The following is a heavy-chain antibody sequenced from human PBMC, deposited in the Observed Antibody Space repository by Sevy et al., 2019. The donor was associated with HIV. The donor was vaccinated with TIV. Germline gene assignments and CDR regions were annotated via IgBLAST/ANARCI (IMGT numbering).Heavy chain of an antibody. Sequence: GGSLRLSCAASGFTFSSYAMHWVRQAPGKGLEWVAVISCDGSNKYYADSVKGRFTISRDNSKNTLYLQMNSLRAEDTDVYYCARSSSSGYYSSSVDAFDVWGQGTMVTVSS. D-gene: IGHD3-22*01. J-gene: IGHJ3*01. CDR3: ARSSSSGYYSSSVDAFDV. V-gene: IGHV3-30-3*01. CDR2: ISCDGSNK. CDR1: GFTFSSYA.